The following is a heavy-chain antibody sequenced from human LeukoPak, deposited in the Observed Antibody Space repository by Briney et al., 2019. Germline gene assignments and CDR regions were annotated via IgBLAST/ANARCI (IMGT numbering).Heavy chain of an antibody. D-gene: IGHD2-15*01. CDR3: ARVRYCSGGSCYGNWYDP. CDR2: ISGSGDAI. V-gene: IGHV3-48*01. CDR1: GFAFSNHN. J-gene: IGHJ5*02. Sequence: PGGSLRLSCVASGFAFSNHNMDWVRQAPGKGLEWVSYISGSGDAIFYADSVRGRFTISGDNAKNSLYLQMNSLRAEDTAVYYCARVRYCSGGSCYGNWYDPWGQGTLVTVSS.